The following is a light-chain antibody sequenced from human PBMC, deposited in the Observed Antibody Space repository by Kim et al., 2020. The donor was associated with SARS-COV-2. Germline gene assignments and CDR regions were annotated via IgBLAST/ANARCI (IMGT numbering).Light chain of an antibody. CDR1: NIGSKR. V-gene: IGLV3-21*04. CDR2: YDS. J-gene: IGLJ2*01. CDR3: QVWDSSSDHPWV. Sequence: PGTTARITWGGNNIGSKRVHWYQQKPGQAPVLVIYYDSDRPSGIPERFSGSNSGNTATLTISRVEAGDEADYYCQVWDSSSDHPWVFGGGTQLTVL.